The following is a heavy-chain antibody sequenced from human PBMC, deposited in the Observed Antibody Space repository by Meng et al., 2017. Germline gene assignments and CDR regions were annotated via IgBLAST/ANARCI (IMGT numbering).Heavy chain of an antibody. CDR2: INTNTGNP. J-gene: IGHJ4*02. CDR3: ARDISTTGYYSGGRGGFDY. CDR1: GYTCSSYD. D-gene: IGHD3-9*01. Sequence: QVRWGMSRSDVTKPGASVQVSCKASGYTCSSYDMNWVRQAPGQGLEWMGWINTNTGNPTYAQGFTGRFVFSLDTSVSTAYLQISSLKAEDTAVYYCARDISTTGYYSGGRGGFDYWGQGTLVTVSS. V-gene: IGHV7-4-1*02.